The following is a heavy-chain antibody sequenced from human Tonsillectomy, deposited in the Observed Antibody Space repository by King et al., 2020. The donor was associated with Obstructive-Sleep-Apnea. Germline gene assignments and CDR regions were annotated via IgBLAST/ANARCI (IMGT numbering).Heavy chain of an antibody. Sequence: VQLVESGGGVVQPGRFLRLSCAASGFTFSNYAMHWGRQAPGKGRVWVAVISYYGSIQLYAYSVKGRFTISRNNSQEKLYLQMNSLRGEDTAVYYCANTGDKPGIEVEDYWGQGIQVTVSS. CDR1: GFTFSNYA. J-gene: IGHJ4*02. V-gene: IGHV3-30-3*01. CDR2: ISYYGSIQ. CDR3: ANTGDKPGIEVEDY. D-gene: IGHD6-19*01.